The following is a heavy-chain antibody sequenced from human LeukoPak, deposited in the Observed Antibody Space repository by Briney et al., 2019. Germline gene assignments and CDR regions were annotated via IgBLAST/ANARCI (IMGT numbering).Heavy chain of an antibody. D-gene: IGHD3-16*02. CDR1: GFTFSSYA. CDR2: ISGSGGST. V-gene: IGHV3-23*01. CDR3: ANRLRLGELSLFSL. J-gene: IGHJ4*02. Sequence: GGSLRLSCAASGFTFSSYAMSWVRQAPGKGLEWVSAISGSGGSTYYADSVKGRFTISRDNSKNTPYLQMNSLRAEDTAVYYCANRLRLGELSLFSLWGQGTLVTVSS.